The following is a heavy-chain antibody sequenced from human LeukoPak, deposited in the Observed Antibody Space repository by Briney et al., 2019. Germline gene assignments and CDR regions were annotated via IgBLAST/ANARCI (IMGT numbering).Heavy chain of an antibody. CDR3: ARDLRFD. D-gene: IGHD3-16*01. Sequence: RAGGSLRLSCAASGFTFSSYEMNWVRQAPGKGLEWVSYISSNGSPIFYADSVKGRFTISRDNAKNSLSLLMNSLRAEDTAVYYCARDLRFDWGQGTLVTVSS. CDR2: ISSNGSPI. J-gene: IGHJ4*02. CDR1: GFTFSSYE. V-gene: IGHV3-48*03.